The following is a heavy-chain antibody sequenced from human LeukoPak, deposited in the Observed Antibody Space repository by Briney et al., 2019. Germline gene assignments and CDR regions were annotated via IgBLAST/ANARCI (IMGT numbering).Heavy chain of an antibody. CDR3: ARPPDNYYYYYMDV. CDR2: ISSSSSYI. J-gene: IGHJ6*03. CDR1: GFTFSSYS. Sequence: GGSLRLSCAGSGFTFSSYSMNWVRQAPGKGLEWVSSISSSSSYIYYADLVKGRFTISRDNARNSLYLQMNSLRAEDTAVYYCARPPDNYYYYYMDVWGKGTTVTISS. V-gene: IGHV3-21*01.